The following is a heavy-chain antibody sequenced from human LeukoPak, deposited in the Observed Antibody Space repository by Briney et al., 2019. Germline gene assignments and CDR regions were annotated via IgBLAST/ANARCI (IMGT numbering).Heavy chain of an antibody. D-gene: IGHD6-13*01. J-gene: IGHJ5*02. CDR2: IRYDGSNK. Sequence: GGSLRLSCAASGFTFSSYGMHWVRQAPGKGLEWVAFIRYDGSNKYYADSVKGRFTISRDNSKNTLYLQMNSLRAEDTAVYYCAKDLRAADDAGWFDPWGQGTLVTVSS. CDR1: GFTFSSYG. V-gene: IGHV3-30*02. CDR3: AKDLRAADDAGWFDP.